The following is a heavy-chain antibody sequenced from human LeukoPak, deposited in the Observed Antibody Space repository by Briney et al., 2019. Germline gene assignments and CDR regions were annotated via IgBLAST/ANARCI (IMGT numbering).Heavy chain of an antibody. CDR3: ASLYGDATSLDF. D-gene: IGHD4-17*01. CDR1: GFTFSTHN. V-gene: IGHV3-21*01. CDR2: ITSGSNYI. J-gene: IGHJ4*02. Sequence: GGSLRLSCAASGFTFSTHNMNWVRQAPGKGLEWVSSITSGSNYIYYAHSVKGRFTTSRDNAKKSLYLQMDSLRAEDTAVYYCASLYGDATSLDFWGQGTLVTVPS.